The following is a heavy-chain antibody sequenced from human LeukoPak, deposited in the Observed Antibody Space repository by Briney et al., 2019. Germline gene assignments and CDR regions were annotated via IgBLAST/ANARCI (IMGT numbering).Heavy chain of an antibody. Sequence: SETLSLTCTVSTDSISSFYWNWIRQSPGKGLEWIGYIYYSERVNYNPSLKSRVTISVDKSEYQFSLKLRSVTAADTAVYYCAISKGPDYVDYWGRGTLVTVSS. J-gene: IGHJ4*02. CDR1: TDSISSFY. CDR3: AISKGPDYVDY. CDR2: IYYSERV. V-gene: IGHV4-59*01.